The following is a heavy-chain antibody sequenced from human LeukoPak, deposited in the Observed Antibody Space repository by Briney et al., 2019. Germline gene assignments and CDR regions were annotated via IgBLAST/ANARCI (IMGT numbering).Heavy chain of an antibody. V-gene: IGHV1-69*02. CDR1: GYTFTSYF. D-gene: IGHD3-3*01. CDR2: IIPILGIA. Sequence: GASVKVSCKASGYTFTSYFISWVRQAPGQGLECMGRIIPILGIANYAQKFQGRVTITADKSTSTAYMELRSLRSDDTAVCYCARPIKNDLGYWFEFWGQGTLVTVSS. CDR3: ARPIKNDLGYWFEF. J-gene: IGHJ5*01.